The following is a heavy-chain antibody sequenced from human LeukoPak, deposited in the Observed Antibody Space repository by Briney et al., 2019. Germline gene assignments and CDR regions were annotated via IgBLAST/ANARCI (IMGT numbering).Heavy chain of an antibody. Sequence: PGGSLRLSCAASGFTFSSYEMNWVRQAPGKGLEWVSYISSSGSTIYYADSVKGRFTISRDNSKNTVYLQMNSLRAEDTAVFYCAKHRGYSYGGYYFDYWGQGTLVTVSS. V-gene: IGHV3-48*03. D-gene: IGHD5-18*01. J-gene: IGHJ4*02. CDR3: AKHRGYSYGGYYFDY. CDR2: ISSSGSTI. CDR1: GFTFSSYE.